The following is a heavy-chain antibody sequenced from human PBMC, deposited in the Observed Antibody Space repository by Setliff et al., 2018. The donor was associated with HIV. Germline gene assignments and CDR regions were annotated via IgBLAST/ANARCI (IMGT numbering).Heavy chain of an antibody. CDR2: INPNSGGT. V-gene: IGHV1-2*02. CDR3: ARDLLYYPLVAYYYGMDV. CDR1: GYTFTGYY. J-gene: IGHJ6*02. D-gene: IGHD3-10*01. Sequence: ASVKVSCKASGYTFTGYYMHWVRRAPGQGLEWMGWINPNSGGTNYAQKFQGRVTVTRDTSISTAYMELSRLRSDDTAVYYCARDLLYYPLVAYYYGMDVWGQGTTVTVSS.